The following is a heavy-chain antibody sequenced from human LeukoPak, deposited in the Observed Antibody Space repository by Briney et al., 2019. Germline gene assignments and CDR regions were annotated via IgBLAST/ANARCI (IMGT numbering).Heavy chain of an antibody. CDR3: ARPRMVTNHDAFDI. CDR2: IYPGDSDT. CDR1: GYTFTRYW. J-gene: IGHJ3*02. D-gene: IGHD2-21*02. Sequence: GESLKISCKGSGYTFTRYWIGWVRQMPGKGLGWMGLIYPGDSDTRYSPPFQGQVTISADKSINTAYLQWSSLEASDTAMYFCARPRMVTNHDAFDIWGQGTTVTVSS. V-gene: IGHV5-51*01.